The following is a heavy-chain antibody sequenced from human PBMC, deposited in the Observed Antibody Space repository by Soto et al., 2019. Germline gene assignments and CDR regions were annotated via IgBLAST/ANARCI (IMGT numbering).Heavy chain of an antibody. J-gene: IGHJ4*02. CDR2: IYYSGST. Sequence: LALTCTVSGGSISSGDYYWSWIRQPPGKGLEWIGYIYYSGSTYYNPSLKSRVTISVDTSKNQFSLKLSSVTAADTAVYYCARSNWNYGRGFDYWGQGTLVTVSS. D-gene: IGHD1-7*01. CDR3: ARSNWNYGRGFDY. V-gene: IGHV4-30-4*01. CDR1: GGSISSGDYY.